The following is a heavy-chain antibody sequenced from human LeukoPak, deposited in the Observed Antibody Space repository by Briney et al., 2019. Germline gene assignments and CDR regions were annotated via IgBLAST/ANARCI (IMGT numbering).Heavy chain of an antibody. Sequence: PGGSLRPSCAASGFTFSSYAMHWVRQAPGKGLEWVAVISYDGSNKYYADSVKGRFTISRDNAKNSLYLQMNSLRAEDTAVYYCASQSTETDDAFDIWGQGTMVTVSS. CDR1: GFTFSSYA. J-gene: IGHJ3*02. D-gene: IGHD4-17*01. CDR2: ISYDGSNK. V-gene: IGHV3-30-3*01. CDR3: ASQSTETDDAFDI.